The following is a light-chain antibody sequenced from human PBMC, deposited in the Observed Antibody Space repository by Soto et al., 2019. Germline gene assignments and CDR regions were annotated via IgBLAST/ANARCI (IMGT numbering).Light chain of an antibody. CDR1: QSISSW. J-gene: IGKJ1*01. CDR2: DAS. CDR3: QQYNSYST. Sequence: DIQMTQSPSTLSASVEDRVTITCRASQSISSWLAWYQQKPGKAPKLLIYDASSLESGVPSRFSGSGSGTEFTLTISSLQSDDFATYYCQQYNSYSTFGQGTKVEIK. V-gene: IGKV1-5*01.